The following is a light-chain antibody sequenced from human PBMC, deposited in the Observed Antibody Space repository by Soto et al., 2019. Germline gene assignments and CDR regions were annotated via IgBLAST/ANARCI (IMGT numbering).Light chain of an antibody. CDR1: QSVLFSSNNKNY. CDR3: QQYYSTPYT. Sequence: DIVMTQSPDSLAVSLGERATINCKSSQSVLFSSNNKNYLAWYQQKPGQPPNLLISWASTRDSGVPDRFSGSGSGTEFTLTISSLQAEDVAVYYCQQYYSTPYTFGQGTKVDIK. J-gene: IGKJ2*01. V-gene: IGKV4-1*01. CDR2: WAS.